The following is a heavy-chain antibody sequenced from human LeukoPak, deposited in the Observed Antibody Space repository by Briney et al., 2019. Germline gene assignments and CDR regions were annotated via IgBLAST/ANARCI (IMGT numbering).Heavy chain of an antibody. J-gene: IGHJ3*02. Sequence: GKSLKISCKGSGYRFTSYWIGWVRQMPGKGLEWMGIIYPADSDTRYSPSFQGQVTISADKSISTAYLQWSSLKASDTAMYYCARRDYDILTGYQPKDAFDIWGQGTMVTVSS. CDR3: ARRDYDILTGYQPKDAFDI. V-gene: IGHV5-51*01. D-gene: IGHD3-9*01. CDR2: IYPADSDT. CDR1: GYRFTSYW.